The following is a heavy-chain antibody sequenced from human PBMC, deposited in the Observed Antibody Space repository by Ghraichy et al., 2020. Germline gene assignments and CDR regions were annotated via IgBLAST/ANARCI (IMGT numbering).Heavy chain of an antibody. J-gene: IGHJ5*02. CDR1: GYTFTSYY. D-gene: IGHD3-3*01. CDR3: ARAGESTLYDFWSGFWGPTDDAYHDP. Sequence: ASVKVSCKASGYTFTSYYMHWVRQAPGQGLEWMGIINPSGGSTSYAQKFQGRVTMTRDTSTSTVYMELSSLRSEDTAVYYCARAGESTLYDFWSGFWGPTDDAYHDPWGQGTLVTVSS. CDR2: INPSGGST. V-gene: IGHV1-46*03.